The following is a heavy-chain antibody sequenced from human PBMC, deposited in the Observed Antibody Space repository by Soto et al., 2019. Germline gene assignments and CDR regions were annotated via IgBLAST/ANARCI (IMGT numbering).Heavy chain of an antibody. V-gene: IGHV4-39*01. CDR2: IYYGGTT. CDR1: GDSISSSNYY. CDR3: SKTDYYHYGMDV. Sequence: SETLSLTCTVSGDSISSSNYYWGWIRQPPGKGLEYSGSIYYGGTTYYNPSLKSRATISVDTSKHQFSLRLSSVTAADTAVYFCSKTDYYHYGMDVWGQGATVTVSS. J-gene: IGHJ6*02.